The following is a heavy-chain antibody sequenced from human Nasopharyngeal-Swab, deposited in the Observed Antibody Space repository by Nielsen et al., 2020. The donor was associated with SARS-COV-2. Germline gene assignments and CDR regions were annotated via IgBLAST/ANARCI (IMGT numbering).Heavy chain of an antibody. D-gene: IGHD3-3*01. CDR3: ATGTSSGRANWFDP. CDR2: FDPEDGET. Sequence: ASAKVSCKVSGYTLTALSMHCVRQAPANGLEWMGGFDPEDGETIYAQKFQGRVTMTEDTSTDTAYMELSSLRSEDTAVYYCATGTSSGRANWFDPWGQGTLVTVSS. CDR1: GYTLTALS. J-gene: IGHJ5*02. V-gene: IGHV1-24*01.